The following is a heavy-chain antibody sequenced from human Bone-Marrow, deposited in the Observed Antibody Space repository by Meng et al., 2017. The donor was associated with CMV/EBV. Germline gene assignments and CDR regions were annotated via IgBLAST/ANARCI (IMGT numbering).Heavy chain of an antibody. J-gene: IGHJ6*02. CDR3: ARDEGEEQLPGGLDYYYYYGMDV. Sequence: SVKVSCKASGGTFSSYTISWVRQAPGQGLEWMGRIIPILGIANYAQKFQGRVTITADKSTSTAYMELSSLRSEDTAVYYCARDEGEEQLPGGLDYYYYYGMDVWGQGTTVTVSS. V-gene: IGHV1-69*04. CDR2: IIPILGIA. D-gene: IGHD6-13*01. CDR1: GGTFSSYT.